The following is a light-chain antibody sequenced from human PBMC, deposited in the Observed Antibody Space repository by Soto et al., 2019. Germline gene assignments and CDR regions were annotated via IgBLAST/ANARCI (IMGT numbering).Light chain of an antibody. Sequence: QSALTQPASVSGSPGQSITISCTGTSSDVGNYDLVSWYQQHPGEAPKLLISEVTKRPSGVSNRFSGSKSDSTASLTISGLQDEDEAHYYCCSYAPGATLIFGGGTKLTVL. V-gene: IGLV2-23*02. CDR1: SSDVGNYDL. CDR3: CSYAPGATLI. CDR2: EVT. J-gene: IGLJ2*01.